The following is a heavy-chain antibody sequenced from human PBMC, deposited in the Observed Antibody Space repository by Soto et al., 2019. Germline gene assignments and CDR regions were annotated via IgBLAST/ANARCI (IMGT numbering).Heavy chain of an antibody. D-gene: IGHD6-19*01. CDR2: ISGSGGST. CDR3: AKSKGYGSGRYYLYY. J-gene: IGHJ4*02. CDR1: GFTFSTYA. Sequence: GSLRLSCAASGFTFSTYAMSWVRQAPGKGLEWVSGISGSGGSTYYADSVKGRFTISRDNSKNPLYLQMNRLRAEDTAVYYCAKSKGYGSGRYYLYYWGQGALVTVSS. V-gene: IGHV3-23*01.